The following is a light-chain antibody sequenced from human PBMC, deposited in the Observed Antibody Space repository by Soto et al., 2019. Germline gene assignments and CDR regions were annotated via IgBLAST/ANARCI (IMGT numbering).Light chain of an antibody. CDR3: HQCASSPLT. CDR1: QSVGNNY. J-gene: IGKJ4*02. CDR2: NAS. Sequence: EIVLTQPPGTLSLSPGERPTLSCRASQSVGNNYLAWYQQKPGQPPRLRIYNASNRATGIPDRFSGSGSGTDFTLTISRLEPEDFAVYFCHQCASSPLTFGGGTKVEIK. V-gene: IGKV3-20*01.